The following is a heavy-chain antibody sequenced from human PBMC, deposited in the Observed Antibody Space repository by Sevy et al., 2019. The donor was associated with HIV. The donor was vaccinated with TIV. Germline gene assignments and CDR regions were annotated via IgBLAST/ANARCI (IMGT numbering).Heavy chain of an antibody. D-gene: IGHD3-10*01. CDR3: ARGVYGSGSYYRGFFDY. Sequence: ASVKVSCKASGYTFTSYGISWVRQAPGQGLEWMGWISAYNGNTNYAQKLQGRVTITTDTSTSTSYMELRSLRSDDTAVYYCARGVYGSGSYYRGFFDYWGQGTLVTVSS. CDR1: GYTFTSYG. CDR2: ISAYNGNT. V-gene: IGHV1-18*04. J-gene: IGHJ4*02.